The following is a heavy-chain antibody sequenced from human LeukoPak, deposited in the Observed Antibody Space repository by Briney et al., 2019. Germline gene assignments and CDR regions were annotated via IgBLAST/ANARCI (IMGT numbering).Heavy chain of an antibody. V-gene: IGHV3-30*04. CDR1: GFTFTSYS. CDR3: ARAPSMVRGIDITWGWFLDL. D-gene: IGHD3-10*01. CDR2: ISYDGDDQ. J-gene: IGHJ2*01. Sequence: GGSLRLSCVVSGFTFTSYSLHWVRQAPGMGLECVAVISYDGDDQYYTDSVKGRFTVSRDISKNTLYLQMSNLRAEDTAVYFCARAPSMVRGIDITWGWFLDLWGRGTLVTVSS.